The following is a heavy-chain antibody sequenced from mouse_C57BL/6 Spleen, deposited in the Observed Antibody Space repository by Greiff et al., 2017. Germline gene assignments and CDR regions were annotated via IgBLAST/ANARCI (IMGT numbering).Heavy chain of an antibody. Sequence: QVQLKQPGAELVKPGASVKLSCKASGYTFTSYWMQWVKQRPGQGLEWIGEIDPSDSYTNYNQKFKGKATLTVDTSSSTAYMQLSSLTSVDSAVYYCVRGAYGSFDYWGQGTTLTVSS. CDR2: IDPSDSYT. CDR1: GYTFTSYW. V-gene: IGHV1-50*01. D-gene: IGHD1-1*01. J-gene: IGHJ2*01. CDR3: VRGAYGSFDY.